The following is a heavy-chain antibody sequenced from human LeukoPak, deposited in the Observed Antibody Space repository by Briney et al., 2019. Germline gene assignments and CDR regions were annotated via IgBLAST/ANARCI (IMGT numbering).Heavy chain of an antibody. CDR3: ARDSVEWLDQLDY. V-gene: IGHV1-18*01. Sequence: ASVKVSCKASGYTFTSYGISWVRQAPGQGLEWMGWISTYNGNTNYAQNLQDRVTMTTDKSTSTAYMELSSLRAEDTAVYYCARDSVEWLDQLDYWGQGTLVTVSS. D-gene: IGHD6-19*01. CDR2: ISTYNGNT. J-gene: IGHJ4*02. CDR1: GYTFTSYG.